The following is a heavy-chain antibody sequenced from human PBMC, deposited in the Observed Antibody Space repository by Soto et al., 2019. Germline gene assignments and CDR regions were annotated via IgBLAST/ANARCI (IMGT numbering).Heavy chain of an antibody. V-gene: IGHV2-26*01. D-gene: IGHD2-15*01. Sequence: QVTLKESGPVLVKPTETLTLTCTVSGFSLSNAGMGVSWIRQPPGKALEWLAHLFSNDEKRFSTSLKNRLTISKDTSNSQVVLIMTNMDPVDTATYYCAQTEDGGRSRTPAGWFDAWGQGTLVTVSS. J-gene: IGHJ5*02. CDR3: AQTEDGGRSRTPAGWFDA. CDR2: LFSNDEK. CDR1: GFSLSNAGMG.